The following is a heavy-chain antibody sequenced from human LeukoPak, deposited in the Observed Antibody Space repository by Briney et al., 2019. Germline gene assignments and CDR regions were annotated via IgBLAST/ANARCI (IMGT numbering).Heavy chain of an antibody. V-gene: IGHV1-69*06. J-gene: IGHJ3*02. Sequence: SVKVSCKASGGTFSSYAISWVRQAPGHGLEWMGGIIPIFGTANYAQKFQGRVTITADKSTSTAYMELSSLRSEDTAVYYCAREGGGARVKTGVTGHIQTDAFDIWGQGTMVTVSS. CDR3: AREGGGARVKTGVTGHIQTDAFDI. CDR2: IIPIFGTA. D-gene: IGHD7-27*01. CDR1: GGTFSSYA.